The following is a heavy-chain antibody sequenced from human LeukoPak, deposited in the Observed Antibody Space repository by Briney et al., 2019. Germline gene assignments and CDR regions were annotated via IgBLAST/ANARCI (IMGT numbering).Heavy chain of an antibody. D-gene: IGHD1-7*01. CDR1: GFSLNTYD. J-gene: IGHJ4*02. Sequence: LSGGSLRLSCVVSGFSLNTYDMTWVRQAPGKGLEWVATLGINGASVYYADFVRGRFTISGDNSKNTLYLQLNSLRVEDTAVYYCAKHWRGTWNSANYFDSWGQGTLVSVSS. V-gene: IGHV3-23*01. CDR2: LGINGASV. CDR3: AKHWRGTWNSANYFDS.